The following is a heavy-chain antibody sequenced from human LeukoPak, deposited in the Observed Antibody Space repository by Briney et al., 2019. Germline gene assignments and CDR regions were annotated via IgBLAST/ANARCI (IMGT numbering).Heavy chain of an antibody. V-gene: IGHV3-23*01. D-gene: IGHD2-15*01. J-gene: IGHJ4*02. CDR3: AKDSDSGCSGGSCYGGFDY. Sequence: GGSLRLSCAASGFTFDDYAMHWVRQAPGKGLEWVSAISGSGGSTYYADSVKGRFTISRDNSKNTLYLQMNSLRAEDTAVYYCAKDSDSGCSGGSCYGGFDYWGQGTLVTVSS. CDR2: ISGSGGST. CDR1: GFTFDDYA.